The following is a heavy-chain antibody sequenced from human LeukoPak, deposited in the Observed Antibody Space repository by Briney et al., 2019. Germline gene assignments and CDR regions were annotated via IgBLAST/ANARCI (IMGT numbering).Heavy chain of an antibody. CDR2: IYTSGST. D-gene: IGHD6-13*01. V-gene: IGHV4-61*02. CDR3: AREGRGAAAGTFDY. J-gene: IGHJ4*02. Sequence: SQTLSLTCTVSGGSISSGSYYWSWIRQPAGKGLEWIGRIYTSGSTNYNPSLKSRVTISVDTSKNQFSLKLSSVTAADTAVYYCAREGRGAAAGTFDYWGQGTLVTVSS. CDR1: GGSISSGSYY.